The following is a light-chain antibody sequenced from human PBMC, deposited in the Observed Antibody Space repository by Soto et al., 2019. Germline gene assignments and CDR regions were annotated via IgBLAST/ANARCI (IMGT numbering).Light chain of an antibody. CDR1: SSDIGRYNF. CDR2: EAT. V-gene: IGLV2-14*01. CDR3: TSYTITSPYV. Sequence: QSALTQPAYMSGSPGQSITISCTGTSSDIGRYNFVSWYQHHPGKAPKLIIYEATKRPSGVSYRFSGSKSGNTASLTISGLQAEDEAEYYCTSYTITSPYVFGSGTKLTVL. J-gene: IGLJ1*01.